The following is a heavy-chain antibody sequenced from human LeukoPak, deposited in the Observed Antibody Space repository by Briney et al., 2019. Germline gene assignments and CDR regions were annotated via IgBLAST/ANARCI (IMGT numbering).Heavy chain of an antibody. V-gene: IGHV4-59*01. Sequence: SETLSLTCTVSGGSISSYYWSWIRQPPGKGLEWIGYIYYSGSTNYNPSLKSRVTISVDTSKNQFSLKLSSVTAADTAVYYCAREKAGYCSGGSCRYFDYWGQGTLVTVSS. CDR1: GGSISSYY. CDR3: AREKAGYCSGGSCRYFDY. J-gene: IGHJ4*02. D-gene: IGHD2-15*01. CDR2: IYYSGST.